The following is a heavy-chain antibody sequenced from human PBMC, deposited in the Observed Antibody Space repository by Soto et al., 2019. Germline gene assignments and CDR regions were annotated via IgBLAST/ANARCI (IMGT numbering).Heavy chain of an antibody. J-gene: IGHJ4*02. CDR2: INSDGSST. V-gene: IGHV3-74*01. CDR1: GFTFSSYW. CDR3: ARESGDSSGYWSDY. D-gene: IGHD3-22*01. Sequence: GGSLRLSCAASGFTFSSYWMHWVRQAPGKGLVWVSRINSDGSSTSYADSVKGRFTISRDNAKNTLYLQMNSLRAEDTAVYYCARESGDSSGYWSDYWGQGTLVTVSS.